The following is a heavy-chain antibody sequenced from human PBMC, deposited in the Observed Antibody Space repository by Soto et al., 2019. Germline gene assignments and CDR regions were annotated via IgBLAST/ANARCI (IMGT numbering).Heavy chain of an antibody. Sequence: QVQLEQSGAEVKKPAASVKVSCKASGYIFTAYSMHWVRRAPGQGLQWMGVVNPSGGSTNYAQKFQGRITLTRDTSRNTFYMDLSSLTSEDTAVYYCAREENCSDGICYSEYFQRWGQGTLVTVSS. CDR1: GYIFTAYS. D-gene: IGHD2-15*01. V-gene: IGHV1-46*01. CDR3: AREENCSDGICYSEYFQR. J-gene: IGHJ1*01. CDR2: VNPSGGST.